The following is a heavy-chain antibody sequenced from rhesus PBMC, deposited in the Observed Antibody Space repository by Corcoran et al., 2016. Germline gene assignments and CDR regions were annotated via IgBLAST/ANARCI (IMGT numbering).Heavy chain of an antibody. CDR1: GGSISSNY. CDR3: VRGGGYSGYNNRFDV. V-gene: IGHV4S11*01. Sequence: QLQLQESGPGLVKPSETLSLTCAVSGGSISSNYWSWIRQAPGKGLEWSGYIYGSSSRTNDNTSLKSRVTLSVDTSKNQLSLKLSSVTAADTDVYDCVRGGGYSGYNNRFDVWGAGVLVTVSS. D-gene: IGHD5-42*01. J-gene: IGHJ5-1*01. CDR2: IYGSSSRT.